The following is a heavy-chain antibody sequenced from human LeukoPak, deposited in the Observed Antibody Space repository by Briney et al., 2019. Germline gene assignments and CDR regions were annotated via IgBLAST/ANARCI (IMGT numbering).Heavy chain of an antibody. CDR1: GFTFSNSW. D-gene: IGHD2-2*01. Sequence: GGSLRLSCAASGFTFSNSWMTWVRQAPGKGLGWVANINQDGGETYYVDSVKGRFTISRDNAKNSHYLQMNSLRAEDTAVYFSARGPYHMDVWGRGTTVTVSS. CDR3: ARGPYHMDV. V-gene: IGHV3-7*05. CDR2: INQDGGET. J-gene: IGHJ6*02.